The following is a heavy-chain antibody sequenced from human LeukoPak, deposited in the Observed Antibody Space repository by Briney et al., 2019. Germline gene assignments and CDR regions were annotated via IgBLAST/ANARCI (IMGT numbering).Heavy chain of an antibody. CDR3: AKDPPYTSTWPDALDS. D-gene: IGHD6-13*01. J-gene: IGHJ3*02. CDR1: GYTFTTFG. CDR2: FNTNTGNP. Sequence: ASVKVSCKASGYTFTTFGINWLRQAPGQGLEWMGWFNTNTGNPTYAQGFTGRFVFSLDTSVSTAYLEISSLKAEDTAVYFCAKDPPYTSTWPDALDSWGQGTMVTVSS. V-gene: IGHV7-4-1*02.